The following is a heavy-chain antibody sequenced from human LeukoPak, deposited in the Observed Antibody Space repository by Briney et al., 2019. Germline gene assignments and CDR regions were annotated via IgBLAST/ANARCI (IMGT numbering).Heavy chain of an antibody. J-gene: IGHJ4*02. V-gene: IGHV3-33*01. Sequence: GGSLRLSCAASGFPFSTYGMHWVRQAPGKGLEWVALIWFDGNNEYYADSVKGRFTISRDDSKSTLFLQMNSLKAEDTAVYYCARDLESFDYWGQGTLVTVSS. CDR3: ARDLESFDY. CDR1: GFPFSTYG. CDR2: IWFDGNNE.